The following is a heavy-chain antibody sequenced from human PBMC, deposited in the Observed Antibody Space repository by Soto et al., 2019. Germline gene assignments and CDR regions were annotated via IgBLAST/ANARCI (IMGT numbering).Heavy chain of an antibody. CDR1: AFTFNNYA. J-gene: IGHJ4*02. D-gene: IGHD3-22*01. V-gene: IGHV3-23*01. CDR3: AKSRYSDSSGDFYDY. CDR2: IGGSGRTT. Sequence: GSLRLSCAASAFTFNNYAMSWVRQAPGKGLEWVSGIGGSGRTTYYADSVKGRFTISRDNSNNTLFLQMNSLRAEDTAVYYCAKSRYSDSSGDFYDYWGQGTLVTVSS.